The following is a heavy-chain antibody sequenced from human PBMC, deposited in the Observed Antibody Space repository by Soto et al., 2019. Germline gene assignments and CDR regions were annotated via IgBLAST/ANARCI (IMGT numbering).Heavy chain of an antibody. V-gene: IGHV1-3*01. CDR2: INAGNGNT. CDR1: GCTFTSYA. J-gene: IGHJ4*02. D-gene: IGHD1-26*01. Sequence: ALVKVSCKASGCTFTSYAMHWVRQAPGQRLEWMGWINAGNGNTKYSQKFQGRVTITRDTSASTAYMELSRLRSDDTAVYYCARVVGATHDFDYWGQGTLVTVSS. CDR3: ARVVGATHDFDY.